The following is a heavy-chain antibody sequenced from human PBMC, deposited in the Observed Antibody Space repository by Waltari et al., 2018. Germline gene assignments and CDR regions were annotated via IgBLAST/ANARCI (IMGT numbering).Heavy chain of an antibody. CDR1: GGSISSDTYY. Sequence: VQLQESGPGLVKPSQTLSLPCTVSGGSISSDTYYWSWIRQPAGKGLEWVGRIKSKTDGGTTDYAAPVKGRFTISRDDSKNTLYLQMNSLKTEDTAVYYCSTDYYYDFWSGYSTFDYWGQGTLVTVSS. CDR2: IKSKTDGGTT. CDR3: STDYYYDFWSGYSTFDY. D-gene: IGHD3-3*01. V-gene: IGHV3-15*01. J-gene: IGHJ4*02.